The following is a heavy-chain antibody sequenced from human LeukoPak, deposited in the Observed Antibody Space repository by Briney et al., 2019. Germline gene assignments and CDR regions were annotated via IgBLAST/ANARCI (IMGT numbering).Heavy chain of an antibody. J-gene: IGHJ6*02. CDR2: INHSGST. Sequence: SETLSLTCAVYGGSFSGYYWSWIRQPPGKGLEWIGEINHSGSTNYNPSLKSRVTISVDTSKNQLSLKLSSVTAADTAVYYCARGRRYDFWSGSQYYYYGMDVWGQGTTVTVSS. D-gene: IGHD3-3*01. V-gene: IGHV4-34*01. CDR3: ARGRRYDFWSGSQYYYYGMDV. CDR1: GGSFSGYY.